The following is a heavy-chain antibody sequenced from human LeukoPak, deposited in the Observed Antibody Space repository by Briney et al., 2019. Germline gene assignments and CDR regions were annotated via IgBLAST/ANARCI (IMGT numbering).Heavy chain of an antibody. CDR2: IIPVFGIA. V-gene: IGHV1-69*17. Sequence: SVKVSCKTSGGTLSNYILSWVRQAPGQGLEWMGGIIPVFGIANYAQKFQGRVTITADKSTSTAYMELSSLRSEDTAVYYCARREITMVRGVIIFNWFDPWGQGTLVTVSS. CDR1: GGTLSNYI. CDR3: ARREITMVRGVIIFNWFDP. D-gene: IGHD3-10*01. J-gene: IGHJ5*02.